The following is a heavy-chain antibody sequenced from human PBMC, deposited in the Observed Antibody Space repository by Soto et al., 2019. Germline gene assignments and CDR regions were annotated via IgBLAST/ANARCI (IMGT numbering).Heavy chain of an antibody. CDR3: ARHEAIYRAPIYYYYYGMDV. CDR2: IDPSDSYT. D-gene: IGHD3-3*01. V-gene: IGHV5-10-1*01. CDR1: GYSFTSYW. J-gene: IGHJ6*02. Sequence: ESLKISCKGSGYSFTSYWISLVLHMPGKGLEWMGRIDPSDSYTNYSPSFQGHVTISADKSISTAYLQWSSLKASDTAMYYCARHEAIYRAPIYYYYYGMDVWGQGTTVTVSS.